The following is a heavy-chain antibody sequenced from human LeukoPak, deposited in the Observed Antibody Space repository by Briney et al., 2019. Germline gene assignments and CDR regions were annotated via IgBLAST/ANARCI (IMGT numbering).Heavy chain of an antibody. J-gene: IGHJ4*02. CDR1: GGSISSYY. V-gene: IGHV4-59*01. D-gene: IGHD1-26*01. CDR2: IYHSGTA. CDR3: ARGGGFGSPPGF. Sequence: SETLSLTCTVSGGSISSYYWSWSRQSPEKGLEWIGYIYHSGTANYNPSLKSRVTISVDTSKNQFSLKLASVTAADTAVYYCARGGGFGSPPGFWGQGALVTVSS.